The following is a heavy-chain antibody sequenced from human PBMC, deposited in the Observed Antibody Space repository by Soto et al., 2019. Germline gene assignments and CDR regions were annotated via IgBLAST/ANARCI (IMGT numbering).Heavy chain of an antibody. CDR3: ARLRVGVNWYFDL. J-gene: IGHJ2*01. V-gene: IGHV3-11*06. Sequence: QMQLVESGGDLVKPGGSLRLSCEASGFTFSDYYMSWLRQVPGQGLEWLSFISSSGSYIKYSDSLRGRLTVSRDNGKNSLYLQMHSLRVEDTAVYYCARLRVGVNWYFDLWGRGTMVPVAA. D-gene: IGHD2-21*01. CDR1: GFTFSDYY. CDR2: ISSSGSYI.